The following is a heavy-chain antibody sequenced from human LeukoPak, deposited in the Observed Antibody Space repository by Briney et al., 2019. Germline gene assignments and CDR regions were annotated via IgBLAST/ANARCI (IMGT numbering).Heavy chain of an antibody. CDR3: ARDVLQFLKGGWFDP. J-gene: IGHJ5*02. V-gene: IGHV1-2*02. CDR1: GYTFSDYY. Sequence: GASVKVSCKTSGYTFSDYYIHWVRQAPGQGLDWMGWINPNSGNSNCPQKFQGRVAMTRDSSISTAYMELSRLRSDDTAIYYCARDVLQFLKGGWFDPWGQGTLVTVSS. D-gene: IGHD3-3*01. CDR2: INPNSGNS.